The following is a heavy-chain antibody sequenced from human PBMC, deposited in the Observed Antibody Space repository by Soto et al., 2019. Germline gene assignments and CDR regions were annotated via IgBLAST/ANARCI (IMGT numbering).Heavy chain of an antibody. D-gene: IGHD3-3*01. Sequence: GGSLRLSCAASGFTFSSYAMHWVRQAPGKGLEWVAVISYDGSNKYYADSVKGRFTISRDNSKNTLYLQMNSLRAEDTAVYYCARDRSIFGHPHYWGQGTLVTVS. CDR1: GFTFSSYA. CDR2: ISYDGSNK. J-gene: IGHJ4*02. CDR3: ARDRSIFGHPHY. V-gene: IGHV3-30-3*01.